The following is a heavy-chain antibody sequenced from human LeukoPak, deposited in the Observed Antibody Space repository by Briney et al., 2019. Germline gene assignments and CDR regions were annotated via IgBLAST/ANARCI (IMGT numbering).Heavy chain of an antibody. Sequence: ASVKVSCKASGYTFTGYYMHWVRQAPGQGLGWMGWINPNSGGTNYAQRFQGRVTMTRDTSISTAYMELSRLRSDDTAVYYCARDYYGSGSLSHYMDVWGKGTTVTVSS. CDR3: ARDYYGSGSLSHYMDV. V-gene: IGHV1-2*02. CDR2: INPNSGGT. J-gene: IGHJ6*03. D-gene: IGHD3-10*01. CDR1: GYTFTGYY.